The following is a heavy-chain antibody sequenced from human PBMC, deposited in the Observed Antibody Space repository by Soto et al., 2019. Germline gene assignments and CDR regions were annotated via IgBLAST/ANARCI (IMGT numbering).Heavy chain of an antibody. Sequence: SATLSINCTIAGYSIRSTSYYWGWIRQPPGKGLEWIGSIYYSGSTYYNPSLKSRVTISVDTSKNQFSLKLSSVTAADTAVYYCARLVYDSSGYRPGWGQGTLVTVS. CDR2: IYYSGST. CDR3: ARLVYDSSGYRPG. D-gene: IGHD3-22*01. J-gene: IGHJ4*02. CDR1: GYSIRSTSYY. V-gene: IGHV4-39*01.